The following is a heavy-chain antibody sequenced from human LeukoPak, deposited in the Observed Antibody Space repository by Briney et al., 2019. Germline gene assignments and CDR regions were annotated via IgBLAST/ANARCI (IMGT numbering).Heavy chain of an antibody. CDR3: ARDPGPYSNYVV. J-gene: IGHJ4*02. Sequence: SETLSLTCAVYGGSFSGYYWSWIRQPPGKGLEWIGEINHSGSTNYNPSLKSRVTISVDTSKNQFSLKLSSVTAADTAVYYCARDPGPYSNYVVWGQGTLVTVSS. V-gene: IGHV4-34*01. CDR1: GGSFSGYY. D-gene: IGHD4-11*01. CDR2: INHSGST.